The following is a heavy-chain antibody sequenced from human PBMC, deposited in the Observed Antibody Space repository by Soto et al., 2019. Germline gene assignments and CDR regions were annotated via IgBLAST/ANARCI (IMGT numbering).Heavy chain of an antibody. V-gene: IGHV1-18*01. CDR2: ISAYNGNT. J-gene: IGHJ5*02. CDR3: SRGVIEGAPYGPPKS. Sequence: ASVKVSCKASGYTFTSYGISWVRQAPGQGLEWMGWISAYNGNTNYAQKLQGRATMTTDTSTSTAYMELRSLRSDDTAVYYCSRGVIEGAPYGPPKSWGQGTLVTVSS. D-gene: IGHD2-21*01. CDR1: GYTFTSYG.